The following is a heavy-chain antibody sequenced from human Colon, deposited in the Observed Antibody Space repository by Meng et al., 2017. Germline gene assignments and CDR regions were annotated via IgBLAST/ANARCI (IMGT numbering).Heavy chain of an antibody. CDR2: IGHTGERT. Sequence: QVQLVESGGGVVQPGTSLRLSCAASGFSFTTWGMHWVRQAPGKGLEWVGVIGHTGERTYYRDSLKGRFTISRDNSKNTLYLQMNNPRAEDTAAYYCVRDLGMGKYADYWGQGALVTVSS. CDR3: VRDLGMGKYADY. J-gene: IGHJ4*02. CDR1: GFSFTTWG. V-gene: IGHV3-33*01. D-gene: IGHD2-2*01.